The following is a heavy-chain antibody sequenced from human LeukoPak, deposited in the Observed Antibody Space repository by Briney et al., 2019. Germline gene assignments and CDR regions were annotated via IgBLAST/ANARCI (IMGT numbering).Heavy chain of an antibody. CDR2: ISAYNGNT. Sequence: ASVKVSCKASGYTFTSYGISWVRQAPGQGLEWMGWISAYNGNTNYAQKLQGRVTMTTDTSTSTAYMELRSLRSDDTAVYYCARDRGFGSYGLSCPDYWGQGTLVTVSS. V-gene: IGHV1-18*01. J-gene: IGHJ4*02. D-gene: IGHD1-26*01. CDR1: GYTFTSYG. CDR3: ARDRGFGSYGLSCPDY.